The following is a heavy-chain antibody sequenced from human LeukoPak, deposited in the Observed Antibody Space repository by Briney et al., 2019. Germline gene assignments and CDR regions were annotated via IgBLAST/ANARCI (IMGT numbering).Heavy chain of an antibody. D-gene: IGHD2-15*01. Sequence: SQTLSLTCAISGDSVSSNSAAWNWIRQSPSRGLEWLGRTYYRSKWYNDYAVSVKSRITINPDTSKNQFSLQLNSVTPEDTAVYYCGEWGIVVVVAATPPGYWGQGTLVTVSS. CDR3: GEWGIVVVVAATPPGY. J-gene: IGHJ4*02. CDR1: GDSVSSNSAA. CDR2: TYYRSKWYN. V-gene: IGHV6-1*01.